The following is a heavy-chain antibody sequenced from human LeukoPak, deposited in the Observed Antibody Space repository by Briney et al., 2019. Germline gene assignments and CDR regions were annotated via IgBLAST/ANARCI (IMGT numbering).Heavy chain of an antibody. CDR3: ARDHPTVTDAFDI. D-gene: IGHD4-17*01. CDR1: GFTFSSYG. J-gene: IGHJ3*02. V-gene: IGHV3-30*03. Sequence: PGGSLRLSCAASGFTFSSYGMHWVRQAPGKGLEWVAVLSKDGSNQYYADSVKGRFTISRDNSKNTLYLQMSSLRGDDTALYYCARDHPTVTDAFDIWGQGTMVTVFS. CDR2: LSKDGSNQ.